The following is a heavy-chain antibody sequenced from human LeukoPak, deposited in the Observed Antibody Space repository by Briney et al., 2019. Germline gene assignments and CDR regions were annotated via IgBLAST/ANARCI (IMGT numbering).Heavy chain of an antibody. V-gene: IGHV4-34*01. CDR3: ARGQGYCSSTCCYGNWFDP. CDR2: INHSGST. J-gene: IGHJ5*02. Sequence: SETLSLTCAVYGGSFSGYYWSWIRQPPGKGLEWIGEINHSGSTNYNPSLKSRVTMSVDTSKNQFSLKLSSVTAADTAVYYCARGQGYCSSTCCYGNWFDPWGQGTLVTVSS. CDR1: GGSFSGYY. D-gene: IGHD2-2*01.